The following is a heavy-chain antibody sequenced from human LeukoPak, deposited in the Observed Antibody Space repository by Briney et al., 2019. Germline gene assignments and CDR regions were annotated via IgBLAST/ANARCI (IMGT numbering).Heavy chain of an antibody. V-gene: IGHV1-2*02. CDR2: INPNSGGT. CDR3: ARLAAAGDDAFDI. Sequence: GASVKVSCKASGYTFTGYYMHWVRQAPGQGLEWMGWINPNSGGTNYAQKFQGRVTMTRDTSISTAYMELSRLRSDDTAVYYCARLAAAGDDAFDIWGQGTMVTVSS. CDR1: GYTFTGYY. J-gene: IGHJ3*02. D-gene: IGHD6-13*01.